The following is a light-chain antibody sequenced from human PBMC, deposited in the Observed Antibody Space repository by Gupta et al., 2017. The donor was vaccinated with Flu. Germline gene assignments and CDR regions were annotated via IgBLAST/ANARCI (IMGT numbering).Light chain of an antibody. J-gene: IGLJ3*02. CDR1: RSAVGDYNY. CDR2: DVS. CDR3: CSYAASYTGV. Sequence: QSALTQPRSVSGSPGQSVTISCTGTRSAVGDYNYVSWYQQHPGKAPKLTIDDVSKRPSGVPDRFSGSKSGKTASLTISGLQAEDEAYYYCCSYAASYTGVFGGGTKLTVL. V-gene: IGLV2-11*01.